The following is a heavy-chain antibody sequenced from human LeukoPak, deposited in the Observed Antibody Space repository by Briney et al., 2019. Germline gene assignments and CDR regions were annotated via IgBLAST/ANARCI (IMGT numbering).Heavy chain of an antibody. J-gene: IGHJ6*02. CDR3: ARDRDRFTIFGAPIARFYYDMDV. CDR1: GYIFTDYY. Sequence: ASVKVSCKASGYIFTDYYMHWVRQAPGQELGWMGRINPNSGGTNYAQRFQDRVTMTRDTSISTAYTELSGLRSEDTAVYYCARDRDRFTIFGAPIARFYYDMDVWGQGTTVTVSS. V-gene: IGHV1/OR15-1*02. D-gene: IGHD3-3*01. CDR2: INPNSGGT.